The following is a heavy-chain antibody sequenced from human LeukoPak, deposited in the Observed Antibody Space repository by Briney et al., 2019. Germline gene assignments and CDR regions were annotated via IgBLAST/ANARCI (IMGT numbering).Heavy chain of an antibody. CDR2: IKQDGSEK. D-gene: IGHD3-16*02. Sequence: GGSLRLSCAASGFTFSSYRMSWVRQAPGKGLEWVANIKQDGSEKYYVDSVKGRFTISRDNAKNSLYLQMNSLRAEDTAVYYCARDRYDYVWRSYRYWFDPWGQGTLVTVSS. CDR3: ARDRYDYVWRSYRYWFDP. V-gene: IGHV3-7*01. J-gene: IGHJ5*02. CDR1: GFTFSSYR.